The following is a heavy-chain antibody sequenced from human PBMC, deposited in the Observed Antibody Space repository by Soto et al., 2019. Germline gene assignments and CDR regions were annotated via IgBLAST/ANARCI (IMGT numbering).Heavy chain of an antibody. CDR3: AKDSFINLRGYDSY. CDR1: GFTFSTYA. V-gene: IGHV3-23*01. Sequence: LRLSCAASGFTFSTYAMIWVRQAPGKGLEWVSAISGSGDSTYYADSVKGRFTISRDNSKNTLYLQMSSLRAEDTAIYYCAKDSFINLRGYDSYWGQGTLVTVSS. D-gene: IGHD5-12*01. CDR2: ISGSGDST. J-gene: IGHJ4*02.